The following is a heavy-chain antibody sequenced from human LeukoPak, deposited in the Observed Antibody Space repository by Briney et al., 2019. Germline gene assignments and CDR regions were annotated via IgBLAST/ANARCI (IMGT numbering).Heavy chain of an antibody. J-gene: IGHJ6*02. CDR3: ARFRSSFPAHNMGV. V-gene: IGHV1-8*01. Sequence: ASVKVSCKASGYTFTSYDINWVRQATGQGLEWMGWMNPNSGNTGYAQKFQGRVTMTRNTSISTAYMELSSLRSEDTAVYYCARFRSSFPAHNMGVWGQGTTVTVSS. CDR2: MNPNSGNT. D-gene: IGHD6-6*01. CDR1: GYTFTSYD.